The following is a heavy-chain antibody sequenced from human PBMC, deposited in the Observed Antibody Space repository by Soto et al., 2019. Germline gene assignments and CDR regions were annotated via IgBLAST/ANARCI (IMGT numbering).Heavy chain of an antibody. CDR1: GFTSSNYA. Sequence: EVQLLESGGGLVQPGGSLRLSCAASGFTSSNYAMTWVRQAPGKGLEWVSGISGSGASTYYAASVKGRFTISRDNSKNTSYLQMNSLRAEDTAVYYCAKGHDYGILTKFDYWGQATLVTVSS. J-gene: IGHJ4*02. D-gene: IGHD3-9*01. V-gene: IGHV3-23*01. CDR2: ISGSGAST. CDR3: AKGHDYGILTKFDY.